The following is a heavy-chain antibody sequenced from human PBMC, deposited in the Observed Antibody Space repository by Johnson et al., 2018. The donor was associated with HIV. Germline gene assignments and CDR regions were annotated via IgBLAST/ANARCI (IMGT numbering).Heavy chain of an antibody. CDR3: ARARDYNFWSPATDI. V-gene: IGHV3-7*01. J-gene: IGHJ3*02. CDR2: IKQDGREK. CDR1: GFTFSSYW. D-gene: IGHD3-3*01. Sequence: VQLVESGGGLVQPGGSLRLSCAASGFTFSSYWMSWVRQAPGKGLEWVANIKQDGREKYYVASVKGRFTISRDNAKNSLYLQMNSLRAEDTAVYYCARARDYNFWSPATDIWGQGTMVTVSS.